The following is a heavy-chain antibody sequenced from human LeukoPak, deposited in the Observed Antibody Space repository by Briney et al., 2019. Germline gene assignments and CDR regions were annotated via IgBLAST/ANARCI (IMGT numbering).Heavy chain of an antibody. CDR2: IKSKTDGGTT. CDR3: TTTMVRESLNYYYYYGMDV. V-gene: IGHV3-15*01. Sequence: GGSLRLSCAASGFTFSSYEMNWVRQAPGKGLEWVGRIKSKTDGGTTDYAAPVKGRFTISRDDSKNTLYLQMNSLKTEDTAVYYCTTTMVRESLNYYYYYGMDVWGKGTTVTVSS. D-gene: IGHD3-10*01. J-gene: IGHJ6*04. CDR1: GFTFSSYE.